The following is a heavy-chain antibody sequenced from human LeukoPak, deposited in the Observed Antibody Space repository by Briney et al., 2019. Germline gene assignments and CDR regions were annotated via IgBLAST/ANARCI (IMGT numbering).Heavy chain of an antibody. CDR2: INAGNGHT. CDR3: ARGIWSATRVDYYLDN. CDR1: GYTFSGYA. J-gene: IGHJ4*02. D-gene: IGHD5-24*01. V-gene: IGHV1-3*01. Sequence: GAPVKVSCKASGYTFSGYAIHWVRQAPGQRFEWMGWINAGNGHTKHSQNFQGRVTITRDSSANIVYMELSSLTSEDTAVYYCARGIWSATRVDYYLDNWGQGTLVTVSS.